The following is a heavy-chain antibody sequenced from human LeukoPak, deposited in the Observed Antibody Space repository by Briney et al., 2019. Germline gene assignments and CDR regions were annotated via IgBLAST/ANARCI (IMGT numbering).Heavy chain of an antibody. V-gene: IGHV4-4*07. J-gene: IGHJ6*03. D-gene: IGHD2-2*01. Sequence: SETLSLTCTVSGGSISSYYWSWIRQPAGKGLEWIGRIYTSGSTNYNPSLKSRVTMSVDTSKNQFSLKLSSVTAADTAVYYCARGAVAPAARGDYYYYYYMDVWGKGTTVSVSS. CDR3: ARGAVAPAARGDYYYYYYMDV. CDR2: IYTSGST. CDR1: GGSISSYY.